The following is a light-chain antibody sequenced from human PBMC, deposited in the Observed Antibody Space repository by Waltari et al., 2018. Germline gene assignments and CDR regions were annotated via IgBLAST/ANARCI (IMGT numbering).Light chain of an antibody. CDR1: SNDVGGYNY. CDR2: DVN. J-gene: IGLJ3*02. CDR3: SSYSTSGTWV. V-gene: IGLV2-14*03. Sequence: QSALTQPASVSGSPGQSITISCTGTSNDVGGYNYVSWCQQHPGKAPKLMIYDVNNRPSGGSKRFSGSKSGNTASLTISGLQTEDEADYYCSSYSTSGTWVFGGGTKLAVL.